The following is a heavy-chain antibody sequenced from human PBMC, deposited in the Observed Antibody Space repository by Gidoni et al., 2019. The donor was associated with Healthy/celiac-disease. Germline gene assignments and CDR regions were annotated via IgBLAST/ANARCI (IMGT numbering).Heavy chain of an antibody. CDR3: ARATTVDAFDI. CDR1: GFSLSTSGVG. D-gene: IGHD4-17*01. J-gene: IGHJ3*02. Sequence: QITLKESGPTLVKRTQPITLSCTFSGFSLSTSGVGVGWIRQPPGKALEWLALIYWDDDKRYSPSLKSRLTITKDTSKNQVVLTMTNMDPVDTATYYCARATTVDAFDIWGQGTMVTVSS. V-gene: IGHV2-5*02. CDR2: IYWDDDK.